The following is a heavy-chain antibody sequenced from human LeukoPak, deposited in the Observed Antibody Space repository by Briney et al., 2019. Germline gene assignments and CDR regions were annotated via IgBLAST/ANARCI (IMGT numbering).Heavy chain of an antibody. V-gene: IGHV3-23*01. CDR1: GFTFSSYA. Sequence: GGSLRLSCAASGFTFSSYAMSWVRQAPGKGLEWVSAISGSGGSAYYADSVKGRFTISRDNSKNTLYLQMNSLRAEDTAVYYCAKDQYDFWGGYFPHYYYMDVWGKGTTVTVSS. D-gene: IGHD3-3*01. CDR3: AKDQYDFWGGYFPHYYYMDV. J-gene: IGHJ6*03. CDR2: ISGSGGSA.